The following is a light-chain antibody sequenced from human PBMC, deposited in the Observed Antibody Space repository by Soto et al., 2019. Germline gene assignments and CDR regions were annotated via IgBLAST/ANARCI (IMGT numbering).Light chain of an antibody. CDR1: QSISNY. Sequence: DIQMTQSPSSLSASVGARVTITCRASQSISNYLNWYQQKPGKAPKVLXYAASTLQSGVPSRFSGSGSGTDLTLTISSLQSEDFGVYYCQQYNDWFSITFGQGTRLEIK. J-gene: IGKJ5*01. CDR3: QQYNDWFSIT. CDR2: AAS. V-gene: IGKV1-39*01.